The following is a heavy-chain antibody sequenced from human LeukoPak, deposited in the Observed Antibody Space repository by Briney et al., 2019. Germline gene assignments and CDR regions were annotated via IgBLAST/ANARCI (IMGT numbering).Heavy chain of an antibody. J-gene: IGHJ4*02. Sequence: GGSLRLSCAASGFTFSNAWMSWVRQAPGKGLEWVANIKQDGSEKYYVDSVKGRFTISRDNAKNSLYLQMNSLKTEDTAEYYCARGLHEWGQGTLVTVSS. CDR1: GFTFSNAW. CDR2: IKQDGSEK. V-gene: IGHV3-7*01. CDR3: ARGLHE.